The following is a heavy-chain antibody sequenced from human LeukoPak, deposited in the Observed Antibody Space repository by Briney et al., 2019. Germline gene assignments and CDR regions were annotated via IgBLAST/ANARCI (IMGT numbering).Heavy chain of an antibody. CDR3: ANVAKGRYFSYYMDV. V-gene: IGHV1-18*01. Sequence: ASVKVSCKTSGRSINTFGITWVRQAPGQGLEWIGWMSSDNGNTNYADKFQGRVTITRDTSRTTVYMELRSLRPDDTAVYFCANVAKGRYFSYYMDVWGAGTTVTVSS. CDR2: MSSDNGNT. D-gene: IGHD5-12*01. CDR1: GRSINTFG. J-gene: IGHJ6*03.